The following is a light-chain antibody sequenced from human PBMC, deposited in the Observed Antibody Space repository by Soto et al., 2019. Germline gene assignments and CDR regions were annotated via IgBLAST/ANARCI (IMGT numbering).Light chain of an antibody. J-gene: IGKJ5*01. CDR1: QSVSDY. V-gene: IGKV3-11*01. CDR3: QQRSNWPIT. CDR2: GAS. Sequence: EIVLTQSPATLSLPPGQRATLSCRASQSVSDYLAWYQQKPGQAPRLLILGASNRATGTPARFSGSGSGTDFTLTISSLEPEDFAVYYCQQRSNWPITFGQGTRLEIK.